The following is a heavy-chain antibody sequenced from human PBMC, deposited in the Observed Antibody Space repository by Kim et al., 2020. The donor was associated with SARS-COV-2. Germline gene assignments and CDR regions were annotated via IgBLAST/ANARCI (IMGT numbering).Heavy chain of an antibody. V-gene: IGHV1-46*01. D-gene: IGHD6-6*01. Sequence: KFQGRVTMTRDTSTSTVYMERSSLRSEDTAVYYCARVRAARPNYYGMDVWGQGTTVTVSS. J-gene: IGHJ6*02. CDR3: ARVRAARPNYYGMDV.